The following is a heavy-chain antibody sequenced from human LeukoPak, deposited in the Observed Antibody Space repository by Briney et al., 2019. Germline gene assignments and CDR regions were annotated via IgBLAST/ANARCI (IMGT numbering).Heavy chain of an antibody. D-gene: IGHD7-27*01. V-gene: IGHV1-2*02. J-gene: IGHJ4*02. Sequence: EASVKVSCKASGYTFTGYYMHWVRQAPGQGLEWMGWINPNSGGTNYAQKFQGRVSMTSDTSISTAYMELSRLRSDDTAVYYCARAGEWDYFDYWGQGTLVTVSS. CDR3: ARAGEWDYFDY. CDR2: INPNSGGT. CDR1: GYTFTGYY.